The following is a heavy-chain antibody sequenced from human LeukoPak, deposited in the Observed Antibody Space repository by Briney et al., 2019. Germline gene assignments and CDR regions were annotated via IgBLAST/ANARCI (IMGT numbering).Heavy chain of an antibody. Sequence: GGSLRLSCAASGFTVSSNYMSWVRQAPGKGPEWVSYISSSGSTIYYADSVKGRFTISRDNAKNSLYLQMNSLRAEDTAVYYCARAYGSGSRAHGPHDYWGQGTLVTVSS. D-gene: IGHD3-10*01. V-gene: IGHV3-11*01. CDR1: GFTVSSNY. CDR3: ARAYGSGSRAHGPHDY. CDR2: ISSSGSTI. J-gene: IGHJ4*02.